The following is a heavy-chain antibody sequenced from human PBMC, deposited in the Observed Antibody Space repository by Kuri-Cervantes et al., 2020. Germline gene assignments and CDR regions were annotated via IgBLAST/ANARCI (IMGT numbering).Heavy chain of an antibody. D-gene: IGHD3-10*01. CDR3: ARAIGYYDSGKGKYYYYYMDV. Sequence: SVKVSCKASGGTFSSYSASWVRQAPGQGLEWMGGIIPIFGPANYAQKFQGRVTITADKSTSTAYMELSSLRSEDTAVYFCARAIGYYDSGKGKYYYYYMDVWGKGTTVTVSS. J-gene: IGHJ6*03. V-gene: IGHV1-69*06. CDR2: IIPIFGPA. CDR1: GGTFSSYS.